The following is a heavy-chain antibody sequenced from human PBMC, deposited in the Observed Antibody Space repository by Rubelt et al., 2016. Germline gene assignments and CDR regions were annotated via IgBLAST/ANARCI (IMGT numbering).Heavy chain of an antibody. Sequence: QVQLVQSGAEVKKPGASVKVSCKASGYTFTGYYMHWVRQAPGQGLEWMGRINLNSGGTNYAQKFQGRVTMTRDTSISTAYMELSRLRSDDTAVYYCAREGDYYYGMDVWGQGTTVTVSS. CDR2: INLNSGGT. J-gene: IGHJ6*02. V-gene: IGHV1-2*06. CDR3: AREGDYYYGMDV. CDR1: GYTFTGYY. D-gene: IGHD3-16*01.